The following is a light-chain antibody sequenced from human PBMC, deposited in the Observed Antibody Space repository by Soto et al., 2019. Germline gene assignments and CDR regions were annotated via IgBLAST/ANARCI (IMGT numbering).Light chain of an antibody. CDR1: QSVNSN. CDR3: QQYNDWPLT. Sequence: EKVMTQSPAALSVSPGERATLSCRASQSVNSNLAWYQRKPGQAPRLLLYGASTRATGIPARFSGSASGTEFNLTISSLQSEDSAVYYCQQYNDWPLTFGGGTKLEIK. CDR2: GAS. J-gene: IGKJ4*01. V-gene: IGKV3-15*01.